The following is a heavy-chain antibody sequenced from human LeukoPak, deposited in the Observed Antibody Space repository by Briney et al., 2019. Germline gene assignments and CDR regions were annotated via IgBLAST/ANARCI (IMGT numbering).Heavy chain of an antibody. J-gene: IGHJ4*02. CDR3: ARDVYPDCSSTSCYTWVPYY. CDR2: INPSGGST. CDR1: GYTFTSYY. V-gene: IGHV1-46*01. D-gene: IGHD2-2*02. Sequence: GAPVKVSCKASGYTFTSYYMHWVRQAPGQGLEWMGIINPSGGSTSYAQKFQGRVTMTRDTSTSTVYMELSSLRSEDTAVYYCARDVYPDCSSTSCYTWVPYYWGQGTLVTVSS.